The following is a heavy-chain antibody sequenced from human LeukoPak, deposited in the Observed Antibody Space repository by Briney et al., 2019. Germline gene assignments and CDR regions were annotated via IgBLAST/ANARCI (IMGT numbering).Heavy chain of an antibody. CDR3: ASGDFWSGYLTQDY. V-gene: IGHV3-23*01. D-gene: IGHD3-3*01. CDR2: ISGSGGST. J-gene: IGHJ4*02. CDR1: GFTFSNYA. Sequence: GGSLRLSCAASGFTFSNYAMSWVRQAPGKGLEWASAISGSGGSTYYADSVKGRFTISRDNSKNTLYLQMNSLRAEDTAVYYCASGDFWSGYLTQDYWGQGTLVTVSS.